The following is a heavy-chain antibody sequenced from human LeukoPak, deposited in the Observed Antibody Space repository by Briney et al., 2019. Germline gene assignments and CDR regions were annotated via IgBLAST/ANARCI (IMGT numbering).Heavy chain of an antibody. V-gene: IGHV4-61*08. CDR2: IYYSGST. J-gene: IGHJ4*02. CDR3: ASTGRWGPFDY. D-gene: IGHD4-23*01. CDR1: GGSISSGGYY. Sequence: SETLSLTCTVSGGSISSGGYYWSWIRQPPGKGLEWIGYIYYSGSTNYNPSLKSRVTISVDTSKNQFSLKLSSVTAADTAVYYCASTGRWGPFDYWGQGTLVTVSS.